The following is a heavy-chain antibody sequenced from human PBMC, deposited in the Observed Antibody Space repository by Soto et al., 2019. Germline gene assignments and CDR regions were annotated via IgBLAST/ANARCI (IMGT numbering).Heavy chain of an antibody. CDR1: GYAFTDYY. J-gene: IGHJ6*02. D-gene: IGHD3-22*01. CDR3: ARTYSSRYFYNQYSMDV. Sequence: ASVKVSCKASGYAFTDYYIHWVRQAPGQGLEWMGWINPTGGGTNYAQSFRGRVTMTRDTSISTAYMELSRLTSDDTAVFYCARTYSSRYFYNQYSMDVWGQGTTVTVSS. CDR2: INPTGGGT. V-gene: IGHV1-2*02.